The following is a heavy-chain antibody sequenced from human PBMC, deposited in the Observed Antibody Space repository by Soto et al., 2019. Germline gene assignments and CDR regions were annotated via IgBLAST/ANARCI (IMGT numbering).Heavy chain of an antibody. V-gene: IGHV3-23*01. D-gene: IGHD6-19*01. J-gene: IGHJ4*02. CDR3: AKAPLARYSSGWYGDY. Sequence: PGGSLRLSCAASGFTFSSYAMSWVRQAPGKGLEWVSAISGSGGSTYYADSVKGRFTISRDNSKNTLYLQMNSPRAEDTAVYYCAKAPLARYSSGWYGDYWGQGTLVTVSS. CDR2: ISGSGGST. CDR1: GFTFSSYA.